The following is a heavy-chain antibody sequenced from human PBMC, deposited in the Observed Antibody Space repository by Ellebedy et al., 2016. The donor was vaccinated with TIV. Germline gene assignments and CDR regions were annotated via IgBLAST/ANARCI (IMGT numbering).Heavy chain of an antibody. J-gene: IGHJ5*02. CDR2: INPNSGGT. Sequence: ASVKVSCXASGYTFTSYGISWVRQAPGQGLEWMGWINPNSGGTNYAQKFQGWVTMTRDTSISTAYMELSRLRSEDTAVYYCARGRRVGATKYNWFDPWGQGTLVTVSS. CDR3: ARGRRVGATKYNWFDP. CDR1: GYTFTSYG. V-gene: IGHV1-2*04. D-gene: IGHD1-26*01.